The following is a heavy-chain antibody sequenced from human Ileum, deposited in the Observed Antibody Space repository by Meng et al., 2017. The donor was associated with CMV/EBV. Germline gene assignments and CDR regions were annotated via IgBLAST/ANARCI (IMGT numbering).Heavy chain of an antibody. CDR1: GFSYETYG. CDR3: ARGGAASRPYCFDY. CDR2: DAGGGDDT. J-gene: IGHJ4*02. Sequence: SGFSYETYGRGRVRQAGGGGVGWGSGDAGGGDDTYHANSGEGRFAVSRANTKSALSLQMDSLRAEDTDVYYCARGGAASRPYCFDYWGQGTLVTVSS. D-gene: IGHD4/OR15-4a*01. V-gene: IGHV3-23*01.